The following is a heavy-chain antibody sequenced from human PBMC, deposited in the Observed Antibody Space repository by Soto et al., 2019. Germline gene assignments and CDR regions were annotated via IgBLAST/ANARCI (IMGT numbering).Heavy chain of an antibody. CDR2: VYYSGTI. CDR3: ATYDSGGKFDF. D-gene: IGHD3-22*01. CDR1: GGSISSGGYY. Sequence: SETLSLTCTVSGGSISSGGYYWSWIRQPPGKGLEWIGYVYYSGTINNNPSLKGRVSISVDTSKNQFSLKLISVTAADTAVYYCATYDSGGKFDFWGQGTLVTVSS. J-gene: IGHJ4*02. V-gene: IGHV4-61*08.